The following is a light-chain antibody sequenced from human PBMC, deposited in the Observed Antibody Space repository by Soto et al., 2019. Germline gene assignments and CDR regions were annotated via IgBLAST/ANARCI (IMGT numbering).Light chain of an antibody. Sequence: QSALTQPPSASGSPGQSVTISCTGTSRDVGGYNYVSWYQQHPGKAPKLMIYEVTKRPSGVPDRFSGSKSGNTASLTASGLQDDAEADYYCSSYGGSNSRWGFGGGTQVTVL. CDR2: EVT. CDR1: SRDVGGYNY. V-gene: IGLV2-8*01. CDR3: SSYGGSNSRWG. J-gene: IGLJ3*02.